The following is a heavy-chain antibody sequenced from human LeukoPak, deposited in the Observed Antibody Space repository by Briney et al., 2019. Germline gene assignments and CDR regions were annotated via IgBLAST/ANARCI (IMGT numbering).Heavy chain of an antibody. CDR2: INHSGST. V-gene: IGHV4-34*01. D-gene: IGHD3-10*01. CDR3: ARDIVRGKDAFDI. CDR1: GGSFSGYY. Sequence: SETLSLTCAVYGGSFSGYYWSWIRQPPGKGLEWIGEINHSGSTNYNPSLKSRVTISVDTSKNQFSLKLSSVTAADTAVYYCARDIVRGKDAFDIWGQGTMVAVSS. J-gene: IGHJ3*02.